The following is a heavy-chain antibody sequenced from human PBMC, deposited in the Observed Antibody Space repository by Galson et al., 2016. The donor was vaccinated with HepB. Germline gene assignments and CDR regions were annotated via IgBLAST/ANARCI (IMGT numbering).Heavy chain of an antibody. Sequence: ETLSLTCAVPRGSISGPNWWSWVRQTPGKGLEWIGEIFHSGTTNYNPSLKSRLTISLDKSRNQFSLRLSSVTAADTAVYYCARAPRYVDYYHYGMDVWGQGTTVTVSS. J-gene: IGHJ6*02. V-gene: IGHV4-4*02. CDR1: RGSISGPNW. CDR3: ARAPRYVDYYHYGMDV. CDR2: IFHSGTT. D-gene: IGHD1-1*01.